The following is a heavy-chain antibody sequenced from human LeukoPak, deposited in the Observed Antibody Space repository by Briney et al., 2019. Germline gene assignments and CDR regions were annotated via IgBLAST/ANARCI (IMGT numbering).Heavy chain of an antibody. J-gene: IGHJ4*02. CDR1: GYTFTGYY. CDR3: ARNRGSGWYKAFDY. D-gene: IGHD6-19*01. Sequence: GASVKVSCKASGYTFTGYYMHWVRQAPGQGLEWMGWINPNSGGTNYAQKFQGRVTMTRDTSISTAYMELSRLRSDDTAVYYCARNRGSGWYKAFDYWGQGTLVTVSS. V-gene: IGHV1-2*02. CDR2: INPNSGGT.